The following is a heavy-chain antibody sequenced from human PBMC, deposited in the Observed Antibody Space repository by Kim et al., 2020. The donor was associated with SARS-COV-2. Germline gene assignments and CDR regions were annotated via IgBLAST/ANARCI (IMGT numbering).Heavy chain of an antibody. J-gene: IGHJ4*02. Sequence: SETLSLTCTVSGGSVSSGSYYWSWIRQPPGKGLEWIVYIYYSGNTNYNPSLKSRVTISVDTSKNQFSLKLRSVTAADTAVYYCARAPNDFWSGYPYYFDYWGQGTLVTVSS. CDR3: ARAPNDFWSGYPYYFDY. V-gene: IGHV4-61*01. CDR1: GGSVSSGSYY. CDR2: IYYSGNT. D-gene: IGHD3-3*01.